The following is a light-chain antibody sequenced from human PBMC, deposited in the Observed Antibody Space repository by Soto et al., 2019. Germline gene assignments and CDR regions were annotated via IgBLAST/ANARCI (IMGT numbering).Light chain of an antibody. Sequence: EIVLTQSPATLSLSPVERATLSCRASQSVSSYLAWYQQKPGQAPRLLIYAASNRATDIPARFSGSGSGTDFTLTISSLEPEDFAVYYCQQRSNWPQITFGQGTRLEIK. CDR3: QQRSNWPQIT. V-gene: IGKV3-11*01. CDR1: QSVSSY. J-gene: IGKJ5*01. CDR2: AAS.